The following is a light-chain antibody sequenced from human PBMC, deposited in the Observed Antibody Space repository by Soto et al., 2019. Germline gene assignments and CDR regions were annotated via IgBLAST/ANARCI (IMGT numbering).Light chain of an antibody. CDR2: GAS. J-gene: IGKJ1*01. Sequence: EIVFTQSPGTLSLSPGERATLSCRASQSVSSSYLVWYQHKTGQAPRLLMSGASSRATGIPDRFSGRGSGTDFTLTISRXEPEDFAVYYCQQCGSSPPTFGQGTKVDIK. CDR3: QQCGSSPPT. CDR1: QSVSSSY. V-gene: IGKV3-20*01.